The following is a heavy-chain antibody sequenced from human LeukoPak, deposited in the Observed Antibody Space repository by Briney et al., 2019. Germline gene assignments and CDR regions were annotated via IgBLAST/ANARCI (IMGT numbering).Heavy chain of an antibody. CDR1: GFTVSSNY. CDR3: ARVGRGDTYGYVDY. J-gene: IGHJ4*02. V-gene: IGHV3-66*01. CDR2: LYSGGNT. D-gene: IGHD5-18*01. Sequence: GGSLRLSCAASGFTVSSNYMSWVRQTPGKGLAWVSVLYSGGNTYYADSVKGRFTISRDNSKNMLFLQMNSPRAEDTAVYYCARVGRGDTYGYVDYWDQGTLVTVSS.